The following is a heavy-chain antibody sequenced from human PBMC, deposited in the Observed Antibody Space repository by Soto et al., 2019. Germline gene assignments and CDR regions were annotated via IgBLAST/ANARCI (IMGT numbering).Heavy chain of an antibody. J-gene: IGHJ6*02. D-gene: IGHD1-7*01. CDR2: SIPIFGTA. CDR1: GGTFSSYA. Sequence: QVQLVQSGAEVKKPGSSVKVSCKASGGTFSSYAISWVRQAPGQGLEWMGGSIPIFGTANYAQKFQGRVTITADESTSTAYMELSSLRSEDTAVYYCARAWNYSDYYYYYGMDVWGQGTTVTVSS. V-gene: IGHV1-69*01. CDR3: ARAWNYSDYYYYYGMDV.